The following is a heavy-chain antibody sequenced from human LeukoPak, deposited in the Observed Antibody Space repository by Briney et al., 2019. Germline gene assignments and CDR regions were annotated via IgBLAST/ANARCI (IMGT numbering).Heavy chain of an antibody. Sequence: PGRSLRLSCAASGFTFSSYGMHWVRQAPGKGLEGVAIISHDGNNKYYADSVKGRFTISRDNSKNTLYLQMNSLGAEDTAVYYCAKEYLSGFDPWGQGTLVTVSS. CDR3: AKEYLSGFDP. J-gene: IGHJ5*02. V-gene: IGHV3-30*18. CDR1: GFTFSSYG. CDR2: ISHDGNNK. D-gene: IGHD1-14*01.